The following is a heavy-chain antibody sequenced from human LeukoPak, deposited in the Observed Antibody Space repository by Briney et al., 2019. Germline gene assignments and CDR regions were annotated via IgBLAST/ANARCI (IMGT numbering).Heavy chain of an antibody. CDR2: ISGSGGST. V-gene: IGHV3-23*01. D-gene: IGHD3-22*01. J-gene: IGHJ4*02. CDR3: AKGLRTYYYDSSGYYSNYFDY. CDR1: GFTFSSYA. Sequence: PGGSLRLSCAASGFTFSSYAMSWVRQAPGKGLEWVSAISGSGGSTYYAGSVKGRFTISRDNSKNTLYLQMNSLRAEDTAVYYCAKGLRTYYYDSSGYYSNYFDYWGQGTLVTVSS.